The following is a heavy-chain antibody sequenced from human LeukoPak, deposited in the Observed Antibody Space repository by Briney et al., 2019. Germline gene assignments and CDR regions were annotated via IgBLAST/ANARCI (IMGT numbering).Heavy chain of an antibody. V-gene: IGHV1-58*01. Sequence: SVKVSCKASGFTFTSSALQWVRQARGQRLEWIGWLVVGSDNTNYAQKFQERVTLTSDMSTSTAYMELSSLRSEDTAVYYCAAAPGGTFSFDYWGQGSLVTVSS. CDR1: GFTFTSSA. CDR2: LVVGSDNT. CDR3: AAAPGGTFSFDY. J-gene: IGHJ4*02.